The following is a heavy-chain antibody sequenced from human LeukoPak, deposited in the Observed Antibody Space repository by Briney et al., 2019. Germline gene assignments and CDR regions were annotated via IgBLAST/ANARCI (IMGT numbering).Heavy chain of an antibody. J-gene: IGHJ4*02. V-gene: IGHV3-21*01. CDR3: AKVGGSCPFDY. CDR1: GFTFSSYS. Sequence: GGSLRLSCAASGFTFSSYSMNWVRQAPGKGLEWVSSISSSSSYIYYADSVKGRFTISRDNVRNSLYLQMNSLRAEDTAVYYCAKVGGSCPFDYWGQGTLVTVSS. CDR2: ISSSSSYI. D-gene: IGHD2-15*01.